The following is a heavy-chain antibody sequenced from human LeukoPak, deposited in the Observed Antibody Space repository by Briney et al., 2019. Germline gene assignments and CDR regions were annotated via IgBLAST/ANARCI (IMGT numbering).Heavy chain of an antibody. CDR1: GYSISTGYY. CDR2: FYHGGST. CDR3: ATRRGYSGYPFDY. V-gene: IGHV4-38-2*02. J-gene: IGHJ4*02. D-gene: IGHD5-12*01. Sequence: SETLSLTCTVSGYSISTGYYWDWIRQPPGKGLEWIGTFYHGGSTYYNPSLKSRVTISVDTSKNQFSLKLSSVTAADTAVYYCATRRGYSGYPFDYWGQGTLVTVSS.